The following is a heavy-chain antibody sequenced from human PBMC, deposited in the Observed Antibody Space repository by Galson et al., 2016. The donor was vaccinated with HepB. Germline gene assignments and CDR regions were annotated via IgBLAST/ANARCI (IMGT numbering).Heavy chain of an antibody. V-gene: IGHV2-5*02. CDR3: AHRLSGSSDSWSGYLDVFDV. Sequence: PALVKPTQTLTLTCSFSGFSLTTSGVGVGWIRQSPGKALEWLAAIYWDDDKLYSPSLKTRLTITKDISKNLVVLIMTNVDPVDTGTYYCAHRLSGSSDSWSGYLDVFDVWGQGTMVTVSS. D-gene: IGHD3-3*01. J-gene: IGHJ3*01. CDR1: GFSLTTSGVG. CDR2: IYWDDDK.